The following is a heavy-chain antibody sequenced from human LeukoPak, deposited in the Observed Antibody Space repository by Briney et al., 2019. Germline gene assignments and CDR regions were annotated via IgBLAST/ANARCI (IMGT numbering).Heavy chain of an antibody. Sequence: GGSLRLSCAASGFTFSSYAMSWVRQAPGKGLEWVSAISGSGGSTYYADSEKGRFTISRDNSKNTLYLQMNSLRAEDTAVYYCAKGGGYYDSSGYPSWGQGTLVTVSS. V-gene: IGHV3-23*01. CDR3: AKGGGYYDSSGYPS. CDR1: GFTFSSYA. CDR2: ISGSGGST. J-gene: IGHJ5*02. D-gene: IGHD3-22*01.